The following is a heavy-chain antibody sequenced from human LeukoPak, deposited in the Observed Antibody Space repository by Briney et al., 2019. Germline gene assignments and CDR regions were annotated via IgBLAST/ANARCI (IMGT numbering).Heavy chain of an antibody. CDR2: IYSGGST. Sequence: PGGSLRLSCAASGFTVSSNYMSWVRQAPGKGLEWVSVIYSGGSTYYADSVRGRFTISRDNAKNSLYLQMNGLRAEDTAVYYCAGGGEYLLDYWGLGTLVTVSS. CDR1: GFTVSSNY. D-gene: IGHD3-10*01. V-gene: IGHV3-53*01. J-gene: IGHJ4*02. CDR3: AGGGEYLLDY.